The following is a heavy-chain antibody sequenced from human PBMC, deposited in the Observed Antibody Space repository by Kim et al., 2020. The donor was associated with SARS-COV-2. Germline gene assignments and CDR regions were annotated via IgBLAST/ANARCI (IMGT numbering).Heavy chain of an antibody. J-gene: IGHJ1*01. CDR1: GYTFTGYY. Sequence: ASVKVSCKASGYTFTGYYMHWVRQAPGQGLEWMGWINPNSGGTNYAQKFQGRVTMTRDTSISTAYMELSRLRSDDTAVYYCARDGGGHYDSSGYYPLGHWGQGTLVTVSS. CDR3: ARDGGGHYDSSGYYPLGH. D-gene: IGHD3-22*01. V-gene: IGHV1-2*02. CDR2: INPNSGGT.